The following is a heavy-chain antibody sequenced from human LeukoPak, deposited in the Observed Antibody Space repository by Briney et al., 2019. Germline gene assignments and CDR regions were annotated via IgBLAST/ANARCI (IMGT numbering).Heavy chain of an antibody. Sequence: SETLSLTCTVSGDSINSYYWSWIRQPPGKGLEWIGYIHYSGSTNYNPSLRSRVTISVDTSKNQFSLKLSSVTAADTAVYYCAGSGIAAAGTLDYWGQGTLVTVSS. V-gene: IGHV4-59*01. CDR3: AGSGIAAAGTLDY. D-gene: IGHD6-13*01. CDR2: IHYSGST. CDR1: GDSINSYY. J-gene: IGHJ4*02.